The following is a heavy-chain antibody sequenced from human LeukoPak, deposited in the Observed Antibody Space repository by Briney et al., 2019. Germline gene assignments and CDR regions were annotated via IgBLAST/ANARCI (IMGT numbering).Heavy chain of an antibody. Sequence: ASVKVSCKTSGYIFTSYGISWVRQAPGQGLEWMGWISAYNGNTNYAQKFQGRVTMTTDTSTSTVYMELRSLRSDDTAVYYCARDDNYGSGQPDDWGQGTLVTVSS. CDR3: ARDDNYGSGQPDD. CDR2: ISAYNGNT. D-gene: IGHD3-10*01. J-gene: IGHJ4*02. CDR1: GYIFTSYG. V-gene: IGHV1-18*01.